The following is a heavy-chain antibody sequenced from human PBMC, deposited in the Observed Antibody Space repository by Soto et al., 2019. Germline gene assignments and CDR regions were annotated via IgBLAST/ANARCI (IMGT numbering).Heavy chain of an antibody. V-gene: IGHV1-69*08. CDR1: GGTFSSHT. D-gene: IGHD4-17*01. CDR3: ARPDFGDYWHFEL. Sequence: QAQLVQSGAEVKKPGSSVKVSCKASGGTFSSHTFSWVRQAPGQGLEWMGRIIPALGTATYAQKFPGRVTITADESATTVYMELNSLRSEDTAVYYCARPDFGDYWHFELWGRCTLVTVSS. J-gene: IGHJ2*01. CDR2: IIPALGTA.